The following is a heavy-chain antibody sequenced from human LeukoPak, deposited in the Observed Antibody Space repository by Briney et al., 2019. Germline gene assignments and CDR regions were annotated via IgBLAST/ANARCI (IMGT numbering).Heavy chain of an antibody. V-gene: IGHV4-39*01. CDR1: GGSISSSSYY. D-gene: IGHD3-10*01. Sequence: KASETLTLTCTVSGGSISSSSYYWGWIRQPPGKGLEWIGSIYYSGSTYYNPSLKSRVTISVDTSKNQFSLKLSSVTAADTAVYYCVRRLLWFGELRELWFDPWGQGTLVTVSS. CDR3: VRRLLWFGELRELWFDP. J-gene: IGHJ5*02. CDR2: IYYSGST.